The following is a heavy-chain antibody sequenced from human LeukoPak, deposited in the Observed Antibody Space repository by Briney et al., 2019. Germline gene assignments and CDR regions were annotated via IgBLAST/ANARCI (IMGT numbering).Heavy chain of an antibody. CDR1: GFTFSSHW. V-gene: IGHV3-7*01. CDR2: IKQDGSEK. CDR3: ARDKWFDP. Sequence: PGGSLRLSCAASGFTFSSHWMSWVRQAPGKGLEWVANIKQDGSEKYYVDSVKGRFTISRDNAKNSLYLQMNSLRAEDTAVYYCARDKWFDPWGQGTLVTVSS. J-gene: IGHJ5*02.